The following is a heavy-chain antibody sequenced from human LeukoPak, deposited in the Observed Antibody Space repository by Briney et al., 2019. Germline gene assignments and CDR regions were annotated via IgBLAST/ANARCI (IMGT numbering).Heavy chain of an antibody. CDR1: GGTFSSYA. CDR2: ISAYNGNT. D-gene: IGHD3-22*01. J-gene: IGHJ6*02. V-gene: IGHV1-18*01. CDR3: ARVTSSGQYYYYYGMDV. Sequence: GSSVKVSCKASGGTFSSYAISWVRQAPGQGLEWMGWISAYNGNTNYAQKLQGRVTMTTDTSTSTAYMELRSLRSDDTAVYYCARVTSSGQYYYYYGMDVWGQGTTVTVSS.